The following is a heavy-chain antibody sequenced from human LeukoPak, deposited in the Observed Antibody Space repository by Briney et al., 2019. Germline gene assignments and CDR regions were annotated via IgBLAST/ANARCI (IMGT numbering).Heavy chain of an antibody. J-gene: IGHJ5*02. V-gene: IGHV4-61*01. D-gene: IGHD2-15*01. CDR2: MYYSGST. CDR1: GGSVSSGSYY. Sequence: SETLSLTCTVSGGSVSSGSYYWSWIRQPPGKGLEWIGYMYYSGSTNYDPSLKSRVTISVDTSKNQSSLKLSSVTAADTAVYYCARVARVNCSGGSCYLFNWFDPWGQGTLVTVSS. CDR3: ARVARVNCSGGSCYLFNWFDP.